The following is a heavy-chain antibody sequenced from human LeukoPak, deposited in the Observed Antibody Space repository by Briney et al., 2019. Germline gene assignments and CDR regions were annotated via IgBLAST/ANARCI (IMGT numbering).Heavy chain of an antibody. D-gene: IGHD1-26*01. CDR3: ARGDNYYYYYMDV. J-gene: IGHJ6*03. V-gene: IGHV1-2*02. CDR2: INPNSGGT. Sequence: ASVKVSCKASGYTFTDYYMHWVRQAPGQGLEWMGWINPNSGGTNYAQKFQGRVTMTRDTSISTAYMELSRLRSDDTAVYYCARGDNYYYYYMDVWGKGTTVTISS. CDR1: GYTFTDYY.